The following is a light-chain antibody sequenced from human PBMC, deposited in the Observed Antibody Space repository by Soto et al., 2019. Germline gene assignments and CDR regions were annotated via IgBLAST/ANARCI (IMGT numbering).Light chain of an antibody. V-gene: IGLV2-14*01. Sequence: QSALTQPASVSGSPGQSITISCTGTSRYVGGYNYVSWYQQHPGKAPKLMIYDVTNRPSGVSSRFSGSKSGNTASLTISGLQAEDEADYYCASYTSSATYVIGTGTKVTVL. CDR3: ASYTSSATYV. CDR1: SRYVGGYNY. CDR2: DVT. J-gene: IGLJ1*01.